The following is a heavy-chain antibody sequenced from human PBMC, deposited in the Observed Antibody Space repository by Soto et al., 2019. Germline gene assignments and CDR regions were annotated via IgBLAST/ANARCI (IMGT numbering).Heavy chain of an antibody. J-gene: IGHJ3*02. D-gene: IGHD3-22*01. CDR2: IWYDGSNK. CDR1: GFTFSSYG. Sequence: PGGSLRLSCAASGFTFSSYGMHWVRQAPGKGLEWVAVIWYDGSNKYYADSVKGRFTISRDNSKNTLYLQMNSLRAEDTAVYYCARDLAYDSSGYVNDAFDIWGQGTMVTVSS. V-gene: IGHV3-33*01. CDR3: ARDLAYDSSGYVNDAFDI.